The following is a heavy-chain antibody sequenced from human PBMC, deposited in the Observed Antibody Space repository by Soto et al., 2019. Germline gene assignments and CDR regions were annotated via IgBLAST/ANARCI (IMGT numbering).Heavy chain of an antibody. CDR2: INPDASRT. V-gene: IGHV3-74*01. CDR1: GFTFSRHW. Sequence: EVQLVESGGGLVQPGGSLRLSCAGTGFTFSRHWMHWVLQAPGKGLVWVSRINPDASRTTYADSVKGRFAISRDNAKNTLYLQMNSLRAEDTAVYYCARESYYGMDVWGQGTTVTVSS. CDR3: ARESYYGMDV. J-gene: IGHJ6*02.